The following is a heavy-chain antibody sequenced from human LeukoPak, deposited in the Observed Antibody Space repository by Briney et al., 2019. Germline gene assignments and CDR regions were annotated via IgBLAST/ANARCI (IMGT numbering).Heavy chain of an antibody. V-gene: IGHV3-7*01. D-gene: IGHD1-1*01. Sequence: PGGSLRLSCAASGFTFSSYWMSWVRQAPGKGLEWVANIKQDGSEKYYVDSVKGRFTISRGNAKNSLYLQMNSLRAEDTAVYYCARECPSTTASYYFDYWGQGTLVTVSS. CDR2: IKQDGSEK. CDR1: GFTFSSYW. J-gene: IGHJ4*02. CDR3: ARECPSTTASYYFDY.